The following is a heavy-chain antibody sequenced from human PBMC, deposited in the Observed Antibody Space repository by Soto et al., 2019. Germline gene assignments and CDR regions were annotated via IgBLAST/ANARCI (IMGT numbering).Heavy chain of an antibody. CDR3: ARGRPRLYCSGGSCYYYYFDY. D-gene: IGHD2-15*01. Sequence: PSETLSLTCAVYGGSFSGYYWSWIRQPPGKGLEWIGEINHSGSTNYNPSLKSRVTISVDTSKNQFSLKLSSVTAADTAVYYCARGRPRLYCSGGSCYYYYFDYWGQGTLVTVSS. CDR1: GGSFSGYY. V-gene: IGHV4-34*01. CDR2: INHSGST. J-gene: IGHJ4*02.